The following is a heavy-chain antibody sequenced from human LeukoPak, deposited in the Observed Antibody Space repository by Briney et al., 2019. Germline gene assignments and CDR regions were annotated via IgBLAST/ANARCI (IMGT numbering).Heavy chain of an antibody. J-gene: IGHJ4*02. CDR1: GGSIDRNY. Sequence: PSETLSLTCSVSGGSIDRNYWTWIRQPPGKGLEWIGLMYYSGSANYNAFLKSRVTISEDKSKNQIYLTMTSVTAADTAVYYCARVDSGRSGVYYFDFWGQGTLVIVSS. CDR3: ARVDSGRSGVYYFDF. V-gene: IGHV4-59*01. D-gene: IGHD6-19*01. CDR2: MYYSGSA.